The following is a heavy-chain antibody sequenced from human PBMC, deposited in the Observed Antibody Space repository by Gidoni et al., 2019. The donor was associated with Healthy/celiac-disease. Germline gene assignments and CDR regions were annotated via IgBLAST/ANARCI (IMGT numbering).Heavy chain of an antibody. V-gene: IGHV3-21*01. CDR3: ARDPPIAVAEYYYYGMDV. CDR1: AFTFSSYS. Sequence: EVQLVESGGGLVEPGVSLRLSCEASAFTFSSYSMTWVRQAPGKGLSWVVFIRSGSSYIYCADSGKVLFTISRDNAKISRYLQMNGLGAESMAVYYGARDPPIAVAEYYYYGMDVWGQGTTVTVSS. CDR2: IRSGSSYI. D-gene: IGHD6-19*01. J-gene: IGHJ6*02.